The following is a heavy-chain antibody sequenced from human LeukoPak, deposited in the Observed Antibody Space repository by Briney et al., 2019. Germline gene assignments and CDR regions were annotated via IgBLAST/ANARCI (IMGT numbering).Heavy chain of an antibody. V-gene: IGHV3-7*01. CDR3: ARASKRYCSSTSCQSSAFDI. CDR2: IKQDGSEK. D-gene: IGHD2-2*01. J-gene: IGHJ3*02. CDR1: GGSISSYY. Sequence: PSETLSLTCTVSGGSISSYYWSWVRQAPGKGLEWVANIKQDGSEKYYVDYGKGRFIIAKDNANHSQFLQMNSLGAEDTAVYYCARASKRYCSSTSCQSSAFDIWGQGTMVSVSS.